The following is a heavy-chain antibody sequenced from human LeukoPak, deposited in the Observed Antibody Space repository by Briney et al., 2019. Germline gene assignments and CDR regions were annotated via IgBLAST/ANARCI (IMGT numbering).Heavy chain of an antibody. Sequence: SVKVSCKASGGTFSSYTISWVRQAPGQGLEWMGRIIPILGIANYAQKFQGRVTITADKSTSTACMELSSLRSEDTAVYYCARAPMITFGGVIEALYYFDYWGQGTLVTVSS. V-gene: IGHV1-69*02. D-gene: IGHD3-16*02. CDR3: ARAPMITFGGVIEALYYFDY. J-gene: IGHJ4*02. CDR2: IIPILGIA. CDR1: GGTFSSYT.